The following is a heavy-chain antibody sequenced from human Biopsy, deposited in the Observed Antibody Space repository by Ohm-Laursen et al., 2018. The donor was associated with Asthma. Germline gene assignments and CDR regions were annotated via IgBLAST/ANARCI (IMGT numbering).Heavy chain of an antibody. D-gene: IGHD2-2*01. J-gene: IGHJ6*02. CDR3: AREGVVPEAMYYHCYYGLDV. CDR1: GFTFSDSD. Sequence: SLRLSCAASGFTFSDSDMHWVRQAPGKGLEWVSRVKGDGTRTSYADSVKGRFTISRDTAKNTLYLQMNSLRVEDTAVYYCAREGVVPEAMYYHCYYGLDVWGQGTTVTVSS. CDR2: VKGDGTRT. V-gene: IGHV3-74*01.